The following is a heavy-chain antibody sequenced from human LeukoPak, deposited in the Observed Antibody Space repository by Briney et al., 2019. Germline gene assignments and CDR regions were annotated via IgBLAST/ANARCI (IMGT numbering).Heavy chain of an antibody. J-gene: IGHJ4*02. V-gene: IGHV3-20*04. CDR1: GFTFSNYD. CDR2: INWNGGST. CDR3: AREEGGYFDY. Sequence: GGSLRLSCAASGFTFSNYDMHWVRQAPGKGLEWVSGINWNGGSTGYADSVKGRFTISRDNAKNSLYLQMSSLRAEDTALYYCAREEGGYFDYWGQGTLVTVSS. D-gene: IGHD3-16*01.